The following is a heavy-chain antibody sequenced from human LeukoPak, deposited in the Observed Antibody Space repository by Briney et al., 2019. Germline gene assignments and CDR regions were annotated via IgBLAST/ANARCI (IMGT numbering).Heavy chain of an antibody. D-gene: IGHD5-24*01. Sequence: KPSETLSLTCAVYGGSFSGYYWSWIRQPPGKGLEWIGYIYYSGNTNYNPSLKSRVTISVDTSKNQFSLKLSSVTAADTAVYYCARLGRWLQPQDYWGQGTLVTVSS. CDR2: IYYSGNT. V-gene: IGHV4-59*08. CDR1: GGSFSGYY. J-gene: IGHJ4*02. CDR3: ARLGRWLQPQDY.